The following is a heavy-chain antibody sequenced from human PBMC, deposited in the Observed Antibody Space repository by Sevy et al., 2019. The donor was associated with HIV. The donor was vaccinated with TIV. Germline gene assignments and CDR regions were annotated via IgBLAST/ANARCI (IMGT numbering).Heavy chain of an antibody. CDR1: GFTFSSYW. V-gene: IGHV3-7*03. CDR3: ARAIGNYDFWSGYYRTNYYYYGMDV. CDR2: IKQDGSEK. J-gene: IGHJ6*02. D-gene: IGHD3-3*01. Sequence: GGSLRLSCAASGFTFSSYWMSWVRQAPGKGLEWVANIKQDGSEKYYVDSVKGRFTISRDNAMNSLYLQMNSLRAEDTAVYYCARAIGNYDFWSGYYRTNYYYYGMDVWGQGTTVTVSS.